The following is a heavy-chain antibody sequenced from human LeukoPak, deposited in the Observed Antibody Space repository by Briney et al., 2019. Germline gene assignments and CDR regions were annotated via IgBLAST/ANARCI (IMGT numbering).Heavy chain of an antibody. CDR1: GYTLTELS. CDR2: FDPEDGET. J-gene: IGHJ4*02. V-gene: IGHV1-24*01. Sequence: ASVKVSCRVSGYTLTELSMHWVRQAPGKGLEWMGGFDPEDGETIYAQKFQGRVTMTEDTSTDTAYMELSSLRSEDTAVYYCGTVAVGATDYFDYWGQGTLVTVSS. CDR3: GTVAVGATDYFDY. D-gene: IGHD1-26*01.